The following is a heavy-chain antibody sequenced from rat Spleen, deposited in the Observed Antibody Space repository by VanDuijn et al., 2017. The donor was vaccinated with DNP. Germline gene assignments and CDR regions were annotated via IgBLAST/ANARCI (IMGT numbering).Heavy chain of an antibody. Sequence: EVQLQESGPGLVKPSQSLSLTCSVTGYSITSSYRWSWIRKFPGNKMEWIGHISYSGRTTYNPSLKSRISITRDTSKNQFFLQLNSVSTEDTATYYCARWKIGPHYFDYWGQGVMVTVSS. CDR1: GYSITSSY. CDR3: ARWKIGPHYFDY. D-gene: IGHD1-5*01. CDR2: ISYSGRT. J-gene: IGHJ2*01. V-gene: IGHV3-1*01.